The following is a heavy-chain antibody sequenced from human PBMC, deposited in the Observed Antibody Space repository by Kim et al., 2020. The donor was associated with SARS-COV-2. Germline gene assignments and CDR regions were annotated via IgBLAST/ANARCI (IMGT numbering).Heavy chain of an antibody. CDR3: AKDRPTDRYSSSGWFDP. Sequence: GGSLRLSCAASGFTFSSYAMSWVRQAPGKGLEWVSAISGSGGSTYYADSVKGRFTISRDNSKNTLYLQMNSLRADDTAVYYCAKDRPTDRYSSSGWFDPWGQGTLVTVSS. D-gene: IGHD6-6*01. CDR2: ISGSGGST. CDR1: GFTFSSYA. J-gene: IGHJ5*02. V-gene: IGHV3-23*01.